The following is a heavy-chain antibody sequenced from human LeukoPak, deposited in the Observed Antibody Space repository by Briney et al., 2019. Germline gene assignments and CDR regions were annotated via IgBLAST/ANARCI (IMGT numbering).Heavy chain of an antibody. CDR3: ARGSPPDY. CDR1: GFTFSSYT. J-gene: IGHJ4*02. CDR2: IAGSSGYI. Sequence: GGSLRLSCAASGFTFSSYTMNWVRQAPGKGLEWVSSIAGSSGYISYADSVKGRFTISRDNAKKSLYLQMTSLTAEDTAVYYCARGSPPDYWGQGTLVTVSS. V-gene: IGHV3-21*01.